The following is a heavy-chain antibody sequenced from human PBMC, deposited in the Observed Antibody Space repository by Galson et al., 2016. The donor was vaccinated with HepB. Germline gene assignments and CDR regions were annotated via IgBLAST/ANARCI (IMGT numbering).Heavy chain of an antibody. CDR3: ARGRLAGPPYGTGLDV. CDR2: IDDRGDTS. Sequence: SLRLSCAASGFTFNNYAMNWVRQAPGEGPEWVSVIDDRGDTSYYADSVKGRFTIFRDNSKDTLHLQMNSLRVEDTAIYYCARGRLAGPPYGTGLDVWGHGITVIVSS. D-gene: IGHD2-21*01. V-gene: IGHV3-23*01. J-gene: IGHJ6*02. CDR1: GFTFNNYA.